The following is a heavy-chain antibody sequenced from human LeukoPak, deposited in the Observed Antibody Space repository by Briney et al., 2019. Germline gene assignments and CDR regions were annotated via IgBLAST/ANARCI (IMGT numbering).Heavy chain of an antibody. Sequence: GESLKISCKGSGYSFTSYWIGWVRQMPGKGLEWMGIIYPGDSDTRYSPSFQGQVTISVDKSTSTAYLQWSSLEASDTAIYYCMRQRLGLAGTPDSYYYYYMDVWGTGTTVTISS. V-gene: IGHV5-51*01. J-gene: IGHJ6*03. CDR3: MRQRLGLAGTPDSYYYYYMDV. D-gene: IGHD1-7*01. CDR2: IYPGDSDT. CDR1: GYSFTSYW.